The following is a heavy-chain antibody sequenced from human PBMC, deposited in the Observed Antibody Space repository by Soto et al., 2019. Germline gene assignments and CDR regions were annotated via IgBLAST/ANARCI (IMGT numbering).Heavy chain of an antibody. CDR1: GYSFTSYW. D-gene: IGHD2-2*01. V-gene: IGHV5-10-1*01. Sequence: HGESLKISCKGSGYSFTSYWISWVRQMPGKGLEWMGRIDPSDSYTNYSPSFQGHVTISADKSISTAYLQWSSLKASDTAMYYCASGSTIEDYYGMDVWGQGTTVTVSS. CDR3: ASGSTIEDYYGMDV. J-gene: IGHJ6*02. CDR2: IDPSDSYT.